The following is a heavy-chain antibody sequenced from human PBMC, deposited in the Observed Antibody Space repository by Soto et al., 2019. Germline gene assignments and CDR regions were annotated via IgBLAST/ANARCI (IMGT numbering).Heavy chain of an antibody. J-gene: IGHJ4*02. D-gene: IGHD3-22*01. CDR1: GFTFSSYS. Sequence: PGGSLRLSCAASGFTFSSYSMNWVRQAPGKGLEWVSYISSSSSTIYYADSVKGRFTISRDNAKNSLYLQMNSLRDEDTAVYYCARDAYYYDSSGYYLDYWGQGTLVTVSS. CDR3: ARDAYYYDSSGYYLDY. CDR2: ISSSSSTI. V-gene: IGHV3-48*02.